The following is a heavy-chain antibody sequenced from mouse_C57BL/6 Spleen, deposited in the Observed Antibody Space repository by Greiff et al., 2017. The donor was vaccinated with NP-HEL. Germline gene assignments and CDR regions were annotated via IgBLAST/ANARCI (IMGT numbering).Heavy chain of an antibody. CDR3: ARRDWDGAMDY. V-gene: IGHV5-17*01. J-gene: IGHJ4*01. Sequence: EVMLVESGGGLVKPGGSLKLSCAASGFTFSDYGMHWVRQAPEKGLEWVAYISRGSSTIYYAVTVKGRFTISRDNAKNTLFLQVTSLRSEDTAMYYCARRDWDGAMDYWGQGTSVTVSS. D-gene: IGHD4-1*01. CDR1: GFTFSDYG. CDR2: ISRGSSTI.